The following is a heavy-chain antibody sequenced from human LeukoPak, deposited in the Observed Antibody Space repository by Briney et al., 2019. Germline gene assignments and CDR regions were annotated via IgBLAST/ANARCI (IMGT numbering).Heavy chain of an antibody. CDR3: ARDGGSSWFEYYFDY. J-gene: IGHJ4*02. CDR2: ISSTSSYI. D-gene: IGHD6-13*01. CDR1: GFTFSSYR. Sequence: PGGSLRLSCAASGFTFSSYRMNWVRQAPGKGVEWVSSISSTSSYIYYADSVKGRFTISRDNAKNSLYLQVNSLRAEDTAVYYCARDGGSSWFEYYFDYWGQGTLVTVSS. V-gene: IGHV3-21*01.